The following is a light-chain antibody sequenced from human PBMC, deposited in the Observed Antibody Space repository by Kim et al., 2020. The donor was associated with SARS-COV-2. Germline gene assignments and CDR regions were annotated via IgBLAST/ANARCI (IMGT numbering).Light chain of an antibody. J-gene: IGLJ2*01. CDR2: FGT. V-gene: IGLV3-21*04. CDR1: PQAVLS. Sequence: ASGQSALITGGQDPQAVLSVHWYEQDPRQARIVVISFGTGRPSGIRERFSGPASRHTATLTISRVEAGDEADYYCQVWNGSVVFGGGTQLTVL. CDR3: QVWNGSVV.